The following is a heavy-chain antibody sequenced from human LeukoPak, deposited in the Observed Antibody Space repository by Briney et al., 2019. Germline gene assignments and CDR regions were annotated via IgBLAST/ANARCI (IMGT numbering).Heavy chain of an antibody. CDR3: ARGDGYIANSQSDY. D-gene: IGHD5-24*01. CDR2: INPNSGDT. V-gene: IGHV1-2*02. J-gene: IGHJ4*02. Sequence: ASVKVSCKASGYSITDYYMHWVRQAPGQGLEWIGWINPNSGDTNYAQTFQGRVTMTRDTSISTAYMELSRLRSDDTAVYYCARGDGYIANSQSDYWGQGTLATVSS. CDR1: GYSITDYY.